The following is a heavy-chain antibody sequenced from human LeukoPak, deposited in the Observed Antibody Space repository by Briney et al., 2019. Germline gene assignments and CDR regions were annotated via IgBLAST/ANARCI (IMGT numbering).Heavy chain of an antibody. CDR2: ICSSIGSI. J-gene: IGHJ6*02. CDR1: RVTPSGDS. D-gene: IGHD5-24*01. Sequence: VGCPRLSPAASRVTPSGDSMSSVCDGPREGVGSGSSICSSIGSIYYEDSVKGRFTISRDNSKNSLYLQMNTLRAEDTAVYYCARWLDGRGLLRPYGMDVWGQGTMVTVSS. V-gene: IGHV3-21*01. CDR3: ARWLDGRGLLRPYGMDV.